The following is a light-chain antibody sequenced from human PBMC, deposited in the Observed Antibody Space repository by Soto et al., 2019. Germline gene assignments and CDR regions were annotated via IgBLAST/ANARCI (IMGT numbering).Light chain of an antibody. CDR3: QQYQT. J-gene: IGKJ1*01. V-gene: IGKV3-20*01. CDR1: QSVSNTY. Sequence: EIVLTQSPGTLALSPGERATLSCRASQSVSNTYLAWYQQKPGQAPRLLIYGTSSRATDIPDRFSGSGSGTDFTLTISRLEPEDFAVYYCQQYQTFGQGTKVEIK. CDR2: GTS.